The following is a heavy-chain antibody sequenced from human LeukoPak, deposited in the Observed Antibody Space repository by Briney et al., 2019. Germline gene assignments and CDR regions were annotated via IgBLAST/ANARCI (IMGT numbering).Heavy chain of an antibody. CDR2: ISSSSSYI. J-gene: IGHJ4*02. CDR3: AKDSSNIRYSSGWYPFDY. D-gene: IGHD6-19*01. CDR1: GFTFSSYS. V-gene: IGHV3-21*03. Sequence: GGSLRLSCAASGFTFSSYSMNWVRQAPGKGLEWVSSISSSSSYIYYADSVKGRFTISRDNSKNTLYLQMNSLRAEDTAVYYCAKDSSNIRYSSGWYPFDYWGQGTLVTVSS.